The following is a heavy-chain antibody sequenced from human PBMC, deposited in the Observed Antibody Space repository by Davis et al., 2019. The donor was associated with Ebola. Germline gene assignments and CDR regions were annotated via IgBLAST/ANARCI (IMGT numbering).Heavy chain of an antibody. V-gene: IGHV5-51*01. D-gene: IGHD5-18*01. CDR3: ARQEAQDTAMENFDY. CDR1: GYSFTSYW. CDR2: IYPGDSDT. J-gene: IGHJ4*02. Sequence: GESLKISCKGSGYSFTSYWIGWVRQMPGKGLEWMGIIYPGDSDTRYSPSFQGQVTISADKSISTAYLQWSSLKASDTAMYYCARQEAQDTAMENFDYWGQGTLVTVSS.